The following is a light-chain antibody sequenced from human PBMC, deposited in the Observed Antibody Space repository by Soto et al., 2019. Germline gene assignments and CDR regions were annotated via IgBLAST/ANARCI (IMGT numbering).Light chain of an antibody. CDR2: EVS. CDR1: SSDVGAYKY. Sequence: QSALTQPPSASGSPGQSVTISCTGTSSDVGAYKYVSWYQQYPGKAPKLMIYEVSKRPSVVPDRFSGSKSGNTASLTVSGLQAEDEADYYCTSYVGSNIWVFGGGTKLTVL. V-gene: IGLV2-8*01. J-gene: IGLJ3*02. CDR3: TSYVGSNIWV.